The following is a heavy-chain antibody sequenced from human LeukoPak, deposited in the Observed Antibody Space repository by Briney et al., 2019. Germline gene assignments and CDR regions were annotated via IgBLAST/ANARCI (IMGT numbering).Heavy chain of an antibody. V-gene: IGHV3-21*01. CDR2: ITTSSSYI. Sequence: GGSLRLSCAASGFTFSSYSMNWVRQAPGKGLEWVSSITTSSSYIHYADSVKGRFTISRDNAKNSLYLQMDSLRGEDTAVYYCARGMVATTLDYWGQGTLVTVSS. CDR3: ARGMVATTLDY. J-gene: IGHJ4*02. CDR1: GFTFSSYS. D-gene: IGHD5-12*01.